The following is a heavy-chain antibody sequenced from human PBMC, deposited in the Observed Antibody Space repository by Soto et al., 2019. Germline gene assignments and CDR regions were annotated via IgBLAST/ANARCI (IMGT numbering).Heavy chain of an antibody. CDR2: INPSGGST. V-gene: IGHV1-46*03. D-gene: IGHD5-12*01. CDR1: GYTFTSYY. CDR3: ARVNGDIVALDY. Sequence: QVQLVQSGAEVKKPGASVKVSCKASGYTFTSYYMHWVRQAPGQGLEWMGIINPSGGSTSYAQKFRGRVTMTRDTSTSTVYMELSSLRSEDTAVYYCARVNGDIVALDYWGQGTLVTVSS. J-gene: IGHJ4*02.